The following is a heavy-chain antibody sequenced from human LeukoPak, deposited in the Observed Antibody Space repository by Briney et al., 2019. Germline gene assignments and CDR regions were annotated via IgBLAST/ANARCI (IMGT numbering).Heavy chain of an antibody. D-gene: IGHD2-21*01. CDR2: IIPILRSA. CDR3: ARARTSIRFTDSFDI. V-gene: IGHV1-69*13. Sequence: ASVNVSCKTSGVTFSNNSITWVRQAPGQGLEWLGGIIPILRSASYAQKFRGRLRMTSDESTTTAYMELSSLSSDDTAMYFCARARTSIRFTDSFDIWSQGTLVTVSS. J-gene: IGHJ3*02. CDR1: GVTFSNNS.